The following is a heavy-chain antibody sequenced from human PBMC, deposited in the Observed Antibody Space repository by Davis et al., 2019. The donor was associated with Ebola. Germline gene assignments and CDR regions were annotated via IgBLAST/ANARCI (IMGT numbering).Heavy chain of an antibody. CDR2: IGPAGDT. D-gene: IGHD3-3*01. V-gene: IGHV3-13*01. CDR1: GFTFSRYD. CDR3: ARITVGPEMKYYDFWSGQLHDAFDI. Sequence: GGSLRLSCVASGFTFSRYDMHWVRQATGKGLEWVAGIGPAGDTNYPVSVKGRFTISRDNSKNTLYLQMNSLRAEDTAVYYCARITVGPEMKYYDFWSGQLHDAFDIWGQGTMVTVSS. J-gene: IGHJ3*02.